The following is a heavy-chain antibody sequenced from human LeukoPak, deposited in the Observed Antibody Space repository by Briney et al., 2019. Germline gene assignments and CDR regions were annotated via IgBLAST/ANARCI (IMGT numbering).Heavy chain of an antibody. CDR3: AKDSTGIVGATAVDY. CDR1: RFTFVDYA. Sequence: GGALRLSCAASRFTFVDYAIHGVREAPGEGRWWVSLSGGNGGSTYYADSVNGRFTIYRNNSKNSLYLQMNSLRTEDTALYYCAKDSTGIVGATAVDYWGQGTLVTVSS. CDR2: SGGNGGST. D-gene: IGHD1-26*01. J-gene: IGHJ4*02. V-gene: IGHV3-43*02.